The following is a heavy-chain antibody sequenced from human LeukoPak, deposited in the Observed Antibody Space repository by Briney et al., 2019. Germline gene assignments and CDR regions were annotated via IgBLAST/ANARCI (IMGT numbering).Heavy chain of an antibody. V-gene: IGHV3-23*01. CDR3: AKVGRLTDFDY. CDR1: GFTFSIYA. J-gene: IGHJ4*02. Sequence: GGSLRLSCAASGFTFSIYAMSWVRQAPGKGLEWVAAISGADGSTYYADSVKGRFTISRDISKNTLYLQMNSLRAEDTAVYYCAKVGRLTDFDYWGQGTLVTVSS. D-gene: IGHD7-27*01. CDR2: ISGADGST.